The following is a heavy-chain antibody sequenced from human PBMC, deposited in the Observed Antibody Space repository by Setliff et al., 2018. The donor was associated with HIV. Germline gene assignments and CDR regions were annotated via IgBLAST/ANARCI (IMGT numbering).Heavy chain of an antibody. CDR1: GFPFSISP. CDR3: ATDPVDGSRY. D-gene: IGHD3-10*01. CDR2: INAAGGNT. V-gene: IGHV3-74*01. J-gene: IGHJ4*02. Sequence: PGGSLRLSCAVSGFPFSISPVNWVRLPPGKGPVWLSRINAAGGNTNYVDSVKGRFTISRDNAGSTVYLQISSLRAEDTAVYYCATDPVDGSRYWGQGTLVPVSS.